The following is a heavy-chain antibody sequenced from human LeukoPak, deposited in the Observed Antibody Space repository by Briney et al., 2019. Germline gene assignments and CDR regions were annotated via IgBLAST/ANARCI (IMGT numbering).Heavy chain of an antibody. CDR3: VRQSDTNGPAS. CDR1: GGSISSSNW. J-gene: IGHJ4*02. CDR2: FYHSGKT. Sequence: SETLSVTCVVSGGSISSSNWWSWVRQPPGKGLEWIGEFYHSGKTNYNPPLKSRISMSVATSKNNFSLNLRSLTAAATALFYFVRQSDTNGPASWGQGTLVTVSS. V-gene: IGHV4-4*02. D-gene: IGHD2-8*01.